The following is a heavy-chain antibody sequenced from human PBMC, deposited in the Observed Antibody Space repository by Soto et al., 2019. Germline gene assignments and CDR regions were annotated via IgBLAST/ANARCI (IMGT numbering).Heavy chain of an antibody. V-gene: IGHV1-69*01. Sequence: QVQLVQSGAEVKKPGSSVKVSCKASGGTFSSYVISWVRQAPGQGLEWMGGIIPIFGTANYAQKFQGRVTITADESTSTAYMELSSLRSEDTAVYYCARALHSPDLEWGSYGMDVWGQGTTVTVSS. CDR1: GGTFSSYV. J-gene: IGHJ6*02. CDR3: ARALHSPDLEWGSYGMDV. D-gene: IGHD3-3*01. CDR2: IIPIFGTA.